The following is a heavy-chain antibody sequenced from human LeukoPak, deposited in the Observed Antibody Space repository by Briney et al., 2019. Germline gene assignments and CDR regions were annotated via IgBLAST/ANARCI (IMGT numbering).Heavy chain of an antibody. Sequence: SETLSLTCTVSGYSISSGYYWDWIRQPRGKGLEWIREINHSGSTNYNPSLKSRVTISVDTSKNQFSLKLSSVTAADTAVYYCARAGRYYYGSGSYNYWGQGTLVTVSS. J-gene: IGHJ4*02. V-gene: IGHV4-38-2*02. CDR1: GYSISSGYY. D-gene: IGHD3-10*01. CDR3: ARAGRYYYGSGSYNY. CDR2: INHSGST.